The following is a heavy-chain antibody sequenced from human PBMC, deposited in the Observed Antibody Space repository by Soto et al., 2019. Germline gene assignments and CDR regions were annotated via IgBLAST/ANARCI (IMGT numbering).Heavy chain of an antibody. V-gene: IGHV1-18*01. Sequence: ASVKVSCKASGYTFTSYGISWVRQAPGQGLEWMGWISAYNGNTNCAQKLQGRVTMTTDTSTSTAYMELRSLRSADTAVYYCARDLPGIRFLEWLRLDAFDIWGQGTMVTVSS. D-gene: IGHD3-3*01. J-gene: IGHJ3*02. CDR1: GYTFTSYG. CDR2: ISAYNGNT. CDR3: ARDLPGIRFLEWLRLDAFDI.